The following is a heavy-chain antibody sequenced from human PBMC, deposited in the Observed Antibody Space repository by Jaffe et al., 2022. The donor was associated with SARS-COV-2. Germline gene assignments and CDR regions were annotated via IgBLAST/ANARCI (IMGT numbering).Heavy chain of an antibody. J-gene: IGHJ6*02. CDR3: ASTVTTNYYYGLDV. CDR1: GGSISSRNW. D-gene: IGHD4-17*01. V-gene: IGHV4-4*02. Sequence: QVQLQESGPGLVKPSGTLSLTCSVSGGSISSRNWWNWVRQSPGKGLEWIGEIYHSGATSYNPSLKSRVTISVDKSKSQFSLKLSSVTAADSAVYYCASTVTTNYYYGLDVWGRGTTVTVS. CDR2: IYHSGAT.